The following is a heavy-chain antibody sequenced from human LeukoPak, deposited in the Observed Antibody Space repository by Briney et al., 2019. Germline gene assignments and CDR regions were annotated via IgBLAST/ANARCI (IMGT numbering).Heavy chain of an antibody. D-gene: IGHD4-17*01. V-gene: IGHV4-59*12. J-gene: IGHJ4*02. CDR3: ARNGDLCIDY. CDR2: IYHSGST. Sequence: PSETLSLTCTVSGGSISSYYWSWIRQPPGKGLEWIGEIYHSGSTTYNPSLRSRVTISVDRSENQFSLKLTSVTAADTAVYYCARNGDLCIDYWGPGTLVTVSS. CDR1: GGSISSYY.